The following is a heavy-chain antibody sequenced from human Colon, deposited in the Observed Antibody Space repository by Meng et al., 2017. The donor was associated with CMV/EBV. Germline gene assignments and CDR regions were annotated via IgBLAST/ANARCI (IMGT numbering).Heavy chain of an antibody. CDR3: TRDAGSSTSMDY. CDR1: GFTFSNYY. V-gene: IGHV3-7*01. D-gene: IGHD6-6*01. CDR2: IKQNGREK. Sequence: GESLKISCAASGFTFSNYYMTWVRQAPGKGLEWVANIKQNGREKSYADSVKGRFTISRDNAKDTLYLEMNTLRVEDTAVYYCTRDAGSSTSMDYWGQGTLVTVSS. J-gene: IGHJ4*02.